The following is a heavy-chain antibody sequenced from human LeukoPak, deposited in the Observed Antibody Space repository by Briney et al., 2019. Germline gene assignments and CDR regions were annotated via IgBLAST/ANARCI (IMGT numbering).Heavy chain of an antibody. Sequence: SETLSLTCAVYGGSFSGYYWSWIRQPAGKGLEWIGRIYTSGSTDYNPSLKSRVTMSIDTSKNQFSLKLSSVTAADTAVYYCARDTVTLGLDYWGQGTLVTVSS. D-gene: IGHD4-11*01. J-gene: IGHJ4*02. CDR2: IYTSGST. CDR3: ARDTVTLGLDY. CDR1: GGSFSGYY. V-gene: IGHV4-4*07.